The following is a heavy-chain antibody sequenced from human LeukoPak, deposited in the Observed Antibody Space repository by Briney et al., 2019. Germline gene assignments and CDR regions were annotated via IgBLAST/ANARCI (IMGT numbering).Heavy chain of an antibody. CDR3: ARAPTVLVGYCSSSSCQADY. CDR1: GFTFSTYN. J-gene: IGHJ4*02. V-gene: IGHV3-21*05. CDR2: INTRSSAI. Sequence: GGSLRLSCAASGFTFSTYNMNWVRQAPGKGLEWVSYINTRSSAIYYADSVKGRFTISRDNAENSLYLQMNSLRVEDTAVYYCARAPTVLVGYCSSSSCQADYWGQGTLVTVSS. D-gene: IGHD2-2*01.